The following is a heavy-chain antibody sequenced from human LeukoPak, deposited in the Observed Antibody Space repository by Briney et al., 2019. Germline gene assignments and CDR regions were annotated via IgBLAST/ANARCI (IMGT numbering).Heavy chain of an antibody. D-gene: IGHD3-10*01. Sequence: PGGSLRLSCAASGFTFSTYSMNWVRQAPGKGLQWVSSITRSSYIYYADSVKGRFTISRDNAKNSLFLQMNSLRAEDTAVYYCAKHYGSGSHDAFDIWGQGTMVTVSS. V-gene: IGHV3-21*04. CDR3: AKHYGSGSHDAFDI. CDR1: GFTFSTYS. J-gene: IGHJ3*02. CDR2: ITRSSYI.